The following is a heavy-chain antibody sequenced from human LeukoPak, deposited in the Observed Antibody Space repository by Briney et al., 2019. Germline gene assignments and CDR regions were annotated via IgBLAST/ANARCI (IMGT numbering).Heavy chain of an antibody. D-gene: IGHD3-3*01. CDR1: GFTFSTSN. V-gene: IGHV3-21*01. CDR3: ASWSGSSVLDY. Sequence: GGSLRLSCAASGFTFSTSNMNWVRQTPEKGLEWVSTITPGGSNMYYHDSVKGRFTISRDNAKNLLFLQMNSLRAEDTAVYYCASWSGSSVLDYWGQGTLVTVSS. J-gene: IGHJ4*02. CDR2: ITPGGSNM.